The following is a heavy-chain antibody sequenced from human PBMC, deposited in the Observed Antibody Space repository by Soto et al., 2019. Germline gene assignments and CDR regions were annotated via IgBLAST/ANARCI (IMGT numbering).Heavy chain of an antibody. CDR2: IKSKTDGGTA. D-gene: IGHD3-10*01. CDR1: GFTFTNAW. V-gene: IGHV3-15*01. Sequence: EVQLVESGGGLVNPGGSLRLSCAASGFTFTNAWMTWVRQAPGKGLEWVGRIKSKTDGGTADYAAPVKGRFTISRDDSKNPLYLQMGSLKTEDKAVYYCTTGITLVRGLMKHDYWGQGNLVTVSS. J-gene: IGHJ4*02. CDR3: TTGITLVRGLMKHDY.